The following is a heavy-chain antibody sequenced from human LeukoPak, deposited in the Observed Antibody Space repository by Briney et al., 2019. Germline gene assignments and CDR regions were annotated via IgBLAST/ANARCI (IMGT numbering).Heavy chain of an antibody. V-gene: IGHV1-2*02. CDR1: GYTFTGYY. CDR2: INPNSGGT. D-gene: IGHD4-17*01. J-gene: IGHJ4*02. CDR3: ARDPTRTTVTTPAVVTPLADY. Sequence: ASVKVSCKASGYTFTGYYMHWMRQAPGQGLEWMGWINPNSGGTNYAQKFQGRVNMTRATSISTAYMELSRLRSADTAVYYCARDPTRTTVTTPAVVTPLADYWGQGTLVTVSS.